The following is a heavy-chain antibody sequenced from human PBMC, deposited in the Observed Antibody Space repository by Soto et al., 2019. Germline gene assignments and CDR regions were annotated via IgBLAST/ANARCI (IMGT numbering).Heavy chain of an antibody. J-gene: IGHJ6*03. CDR3: ARGRITIFSDYMDV. D-gene: IGHD3-3*01. CDR2: IYYSGST. Sequence: PSETLSLTCTVSGGSISSYYWSWIRQPPGKGLEWIGYIYYSGSTNYNPSIKSRITISVDTSKNQFSLKLSSVTAADTAVYYCARGRITIFSDYMDVWGKGTTVTVSS. CDR1: GGSISSYY. V-gene: IGHV4-59*01.